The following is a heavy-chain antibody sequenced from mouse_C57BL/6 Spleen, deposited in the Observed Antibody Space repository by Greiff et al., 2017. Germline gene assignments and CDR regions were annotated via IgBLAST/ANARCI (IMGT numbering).Heavy chain of an antibody. CDR3: TRATGWYVDV. D-gene: IGHD4-1*01. CDR2: IDPETGGT. CDR1: GYTFTDYE. J-gene: IGHJ1*03. Sequence: QVQLQQSGAELVRPGASVMLSCKASGYTFTDYEMHWVKQTPVHGLEWIGAIDPETGGTAYNQKFKGKAILTADKSSSTAYMELRSLTSEDSAVYYCTRATGWYVDVWGTGTRV. V-gene: IGHV1-15*01.